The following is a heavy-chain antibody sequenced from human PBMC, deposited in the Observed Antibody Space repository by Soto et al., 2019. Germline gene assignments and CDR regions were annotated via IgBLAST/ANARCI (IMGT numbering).Heavy chain of an antibody. J-gene: IGHJ5*02. D-gene: IGHD2-2*01. V-gene: IGHV4-34*01. Sequence: SETLSLTCSVYGGSFSGYYWSWIRQPPGKGLEWIGYIYHSGSTYYNPSLKSRVTISVDRSKNQFSLKLSSVTAADTAVYYCARVPDRWGQGTLVTVSS. CDR3: ARVPDR. CDR2: IYHSGST. CDR1: GGSFSGYY.